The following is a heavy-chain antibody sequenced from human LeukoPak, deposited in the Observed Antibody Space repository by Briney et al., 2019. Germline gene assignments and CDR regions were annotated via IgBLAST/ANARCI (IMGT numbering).Heavy chain of an antibody. CDR3: ATDVITMIVVVTGY. V-gene: IGHV1-2*02. D-gene: IGHD3-22*01. CDR2: INPNSGGT. J-gene: IGHJ4*02. CDR1: GYTFTGYY. Sequence: ASVKVFCTASGYTFTGYYMHWVRQAPGQGLEWMGWINPNSGGTNYAQKFQGRVTMTRDTSISTAYMELSRLRSDDTAVYYCATDVITMIVVVTGYWGQGTLVTVSS.